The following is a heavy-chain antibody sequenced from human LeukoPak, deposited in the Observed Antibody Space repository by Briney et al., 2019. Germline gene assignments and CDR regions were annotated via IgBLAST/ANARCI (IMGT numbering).Heavy chain of an antibody. Sequence: PGVSLRLSCAASGFTLDDYAMHWVRQARGKGLEGVSGISWNSGSIGYADSVKGRFTISRDNAKNSLYLQMNSLRAEDTALYYCAKDQTIAAAGLFDYWGQGTLVTVSS. CDR1: GFTLDDYA. CDR3: AKDQTIAAAGLFDY. V-gene: IGHV3-9*01. CDR2: ISWNSGSI. J-gene: IGHJ4*02. D-gene: IGHD6-13*01.